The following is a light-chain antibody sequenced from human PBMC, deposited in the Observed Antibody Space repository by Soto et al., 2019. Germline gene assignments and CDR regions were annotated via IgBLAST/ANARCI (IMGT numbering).Light chain of an antibody. V-gene: IGKV1-12*01. Sequence: DLQMTQSPSSVSASVGDRVTITCRPSQDISSWLAWYRQKPGKAPELLIFAASRLQRGVPSRFSGSGSGTDFTLTISSLQTEDFATYYCQQANSFPRTFGPGTKVDIK. J-gene: IGKJ3*01. CDR2: AAS. CDR3: QQANSFPRT. CDR1: QDISSW.